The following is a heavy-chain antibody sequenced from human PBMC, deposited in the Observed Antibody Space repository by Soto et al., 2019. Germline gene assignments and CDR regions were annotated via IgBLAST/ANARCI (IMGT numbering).Heavy chain of an antibody. CDR2: ISSSSSYI. Sequence: PGGSLRLSCAASGFTFSSYSMNWVRQAPGKGLEWVSSISSSSSYIYYADSVKGRFTISRDNAKNSLYLQMNSLRAEDTAVYYCAKTSGQPITMIVVVITFFDYWGQGTLVTVSS. J-gene: IGHJ4*02. D-gene: IGHD3-22*01. V-gene: IGHV3-21*04. CDR3: AKTSGQPITMIVVVITFFDY. CDR1: GFTFSSYS.